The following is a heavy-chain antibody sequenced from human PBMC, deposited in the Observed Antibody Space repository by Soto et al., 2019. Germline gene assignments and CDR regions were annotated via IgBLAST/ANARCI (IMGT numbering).Heavy chain of an antibody. CDR3: ARGRKYCSSTSCYGGVYYYMDV. Sequence: SETLSLTCAVYGGSFSGYYWSWIRQPPGKGLEWIGEINHSGSTNYNPSLKSRVTISVDTSKNQFSLKLSSVTAADTAVYYCARGRKYCSSTSCYGGVYYYMDVWGKGTTVTVSS. CDR2: INHSGST. V-gene: IGHV4-34*01. CDR1: GGSFSGYY. D-gene: IGHD2-2*01. J-gene: IGHJ6*03.